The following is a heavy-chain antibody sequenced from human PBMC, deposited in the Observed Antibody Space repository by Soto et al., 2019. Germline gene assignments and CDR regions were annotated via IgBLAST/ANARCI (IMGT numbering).Heavy chain of an antibody. V-gene: IGHV1-58*01. J-gene: IGHJ6*02. Sequence: SVKVSCKASGFTFADSAVQWVRQARGQRLEWIGWIVVGSGNTDYAQKFQERVTITRDMSTSTTYMELGSLRSEDTAVYYCAAEGTVTPYYYYDMDVWGQGTTVTVSS. D-gene: IGHD4-4*01. CDR3: AAEGTVTPYYYYDMDV. CDR1: GFTFADSA. CDR2: IVVGSGNT.